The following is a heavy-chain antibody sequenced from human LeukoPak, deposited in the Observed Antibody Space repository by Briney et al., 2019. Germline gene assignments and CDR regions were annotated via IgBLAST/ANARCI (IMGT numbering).Heavy chain of an antibody. Sequence: GGSLRLSCAASGFTFSSYWMNWVRQAPGKGLEWVANIKQDGSEKYYVDSVKGRFTLSRDNAKNSLYLQMNSLRAEDTAVYYCAREGSVVRFDYWGQGTLVTVSS. CDR3: AREGSVVRFDY. CDR2: IKQDGSEK. D-gene: IGHD2-15*01. CDR1: GFTFSSYW. V-gene: IGHV3-7*01. J-gene: IGHJ4*02.